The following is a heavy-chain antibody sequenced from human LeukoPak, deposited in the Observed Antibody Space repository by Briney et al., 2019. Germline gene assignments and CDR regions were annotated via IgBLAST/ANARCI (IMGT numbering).Heavy chain of an antibody. Sequence: SQTLSLTCTVSGGSISSGYYWGWIRQPPGKGLEWIGSIYYSGSTYYNPSLKSRVTISVDTSKNQFSLKLSSVTAADTAVYYCAREESGSYDYWGQGTLVTVSS. J-gene: IGHJ4*02. D-gene: IGHD1-26*01. V-gene: IGHV4-38-2*02. CDR3: AREESGSYDY. CDR1: GGSISSGYY. CDR2: IYYSGST.